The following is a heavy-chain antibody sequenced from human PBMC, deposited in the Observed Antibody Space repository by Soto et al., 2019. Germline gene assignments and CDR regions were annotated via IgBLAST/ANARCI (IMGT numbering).Heavy chain of an antibody. V-gene: IGHV1-18*01. D-gene: IGHD3-9*01. J-gene: IGHJ5*02. CDR1: GYTFTSYG. CDR3: ARDRSIRYFEWSRNWFDP. Sequence: ASVKVSCKASGYTFTSYGISWVRQAPGQGLEWMGWISAYNGNTNYAQKLQGRVTMTTDTSTSTAYMELRSLRSDDTAVYYCARDRSIRYFEWSRNWFDPWGQGTLVTVSS. CDR2: ISAYNGNT.